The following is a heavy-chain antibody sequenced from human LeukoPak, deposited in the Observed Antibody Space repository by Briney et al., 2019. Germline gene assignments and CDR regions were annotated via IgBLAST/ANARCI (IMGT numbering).Heavy chain of an antibody. J-gene: IGHJ4*02. CDR2: IKSKTDGGTT. CDR1: GFTFSSYE. CDR3: TTYSGYYYGEGGYFDY. V-gene: IGHV3-15*01. D-gene: IGHD3-22*01. Sequence: GGSLRLSCAASGFTFSSYEMNWVRQAPGKGLEWVGRIKSKTDGGTTDYAAPVKGRFTISRDDSKNTLYLQMNSLKTEDTAVYYCTTYSGYYYGEGGYFDYWGQGTLVTVSS.